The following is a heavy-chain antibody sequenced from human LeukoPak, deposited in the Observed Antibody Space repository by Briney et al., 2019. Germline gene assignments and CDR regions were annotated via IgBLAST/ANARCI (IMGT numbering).Heavy chain of an antibody. Sequence: GGSLRLSCAASGFTFSDYTMKWIRQAPGKGLEWVSSISSSSTYIHYADSVKGRFTIYRDNAMNSLYLQMNSLRVDDTALYYCVRERYHGSGAPKFDFWGQGTLLTVSS. CDR2: ISSSSTYI. J-gene: IGHJ4*02. D-gene: IGHD3-10*01. CDR3: VRERYHGSGAPKFDF. V-gene: IGHV3-21*01. CDR1: GFTFSDYT.